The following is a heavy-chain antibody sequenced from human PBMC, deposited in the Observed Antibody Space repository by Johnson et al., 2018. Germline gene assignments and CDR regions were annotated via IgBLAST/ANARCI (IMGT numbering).Heavy chain of an antibody. CDR3: ARASPRGYSYGPDAFDI. V-gene: IGHV3-13*01. CDR2: IGTAGDT. J-gene: IGHJ3*02. CDR1: GFTFSSYD. Sequence: VQLVQSGGGLVQPGGSLRLSCAASGFTFSSYDMHWVRQATGKGLEWVSAIGTAGDTYYPGSVKGRFTIPRESAKPSLYLQMNSLRAGDTAVYYCARASPRGYSYGPDAFDIWGQGTMVTGSS. D-gene: IGHD5-18*01.